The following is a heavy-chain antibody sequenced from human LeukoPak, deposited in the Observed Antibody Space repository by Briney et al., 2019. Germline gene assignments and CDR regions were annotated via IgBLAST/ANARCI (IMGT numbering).Heavy chain of an antibody. V-gene: IGHV1-69*06. D-gene: IGHD3-22*01. CDR1: GGTFNNYA. CDR3: ATDHKWLSSWFDP. J-gene: IGHJ5*02. Sequence: SVKVSCKASGGTFNNYAIGWVRQAPGQGLEWMGGVIPIFNTANYAQRFQGRVTITADRSTSTAYMELSSLRSDDTAVYYCATDHKWLSSWFDPWGQGTLVTVSS. CDR2: VIPIFNTA.